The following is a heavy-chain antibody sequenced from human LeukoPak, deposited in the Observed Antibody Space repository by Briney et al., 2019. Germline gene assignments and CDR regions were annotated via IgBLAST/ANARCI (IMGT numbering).Heavy chain of an antibody. Sequence: ASVKVSCKASGGTFSSYAISWVRQAPGQGLEWMGRIIPILGIANYAQKFQGRVTITADKSTSTAYMELSSLRSEDTAVYYCARDSSYYYDSSGYFIADYWGQGTRVTVSS. V-gene: IGHV1-69*04. D-gene: IGHD3-22*01. CDR3: ARDSSYYYDSSGYFIADY. CDR1: GGTFSSYA. CDR2: IIPILGIA. J-gene: IGHJ4*02.